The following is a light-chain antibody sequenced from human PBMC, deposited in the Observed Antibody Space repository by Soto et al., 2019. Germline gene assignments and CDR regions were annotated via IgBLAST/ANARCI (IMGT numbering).Light chain of an antibody. J-gene: IGKJ4*01. CDR3: QQYNNWPLT. CDR2: DAS. CDR1: QSISRT. V-gene: IGKV3D-15*01. Sequence: EIVLTHSPATLSVSPWERATISFRASQSISRTLAWYQQKSGQPPRLLIYDASTRATGFPARFSGSGSGTEFTLTISSLQSEDFAVYYCQQYNNWPLTFGGGTKVDIK.